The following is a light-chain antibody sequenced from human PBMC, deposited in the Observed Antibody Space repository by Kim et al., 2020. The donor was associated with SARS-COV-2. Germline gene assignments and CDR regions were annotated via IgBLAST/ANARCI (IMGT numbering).Light chain of an antibody. CDR1: NIGSKS. J-gene: IGLJ3*02. CDR3: QVGDSSSDHRV. CDR2: YDS. V-gene: IGLV3-21*04. Sequence: SYELTQPPSVSVAPGKTARITCGGNNIGSKSVHWYQQKPGQAPVLVIYYDSDRPSGIPERFSGSSSGNTVTLTISRVEAEDEADYYCQVGDSSSDHRVFG.